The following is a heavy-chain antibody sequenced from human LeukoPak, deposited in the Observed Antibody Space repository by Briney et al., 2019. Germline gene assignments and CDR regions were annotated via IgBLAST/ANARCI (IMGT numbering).Heavy chain of an antibody. J-gene: IGHJ4*02. CDR1: GGSISSYY. CDR3: ARVTGYVMEDYFDY. CDR2: IYYSGST. V-gene: IGHV4-59*01. D-gene: IGHD6-13*01. Sequence: SETLSLTCTVSGGSISSYYWSWIRQPPGKGLEWIGYIYYSGSTNYNPSLKSRVTISVDTSKNQFSLRLSSVTAADTAVYYCARVTGYVMEDYFDYWGRGTLVTVSS.